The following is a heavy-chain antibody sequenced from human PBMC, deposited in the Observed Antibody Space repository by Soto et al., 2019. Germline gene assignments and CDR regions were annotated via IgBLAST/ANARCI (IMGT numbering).Heavy chain of an antibody. CDR2: ISAYNGNT. CDR3: ARDPDYMYSSSSNDY. CDR1: GYTFTSYG. D-gene: IGHD6-6*01. V-gene: IGHV1-18*01. Sequence: ASVKVSCKASGYTFTSYGISWVRQAPGQGLEWMGWISAYNGNTNYAQKLQGRVTMTTDTSTSTAYMELRSLRSDDTAVYYCARDPDYMYSSSSNDYCGQGTLVTVSS. J-gene: IGHJ4*02.